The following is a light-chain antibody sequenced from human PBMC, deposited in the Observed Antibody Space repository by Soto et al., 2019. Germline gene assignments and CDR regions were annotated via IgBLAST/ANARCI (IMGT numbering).Light chain of an antibody. CDR3: SSYTRSSTLV. J-gene: IGLJ3*02. Sequence: QSALTQPASVSGSPGQSITISCTGTSSDVGGYNYVSWHQQHPGKAPKLMIYEVSNRPSGVSNRFSGSKSGNTASLTISGLQAEDEADYYCSSYTRSSTLVFGGGTKLTVL. CDR1: SSDVGGYNY. CDR2: EVS. V-gene: IGLV2-14*01.